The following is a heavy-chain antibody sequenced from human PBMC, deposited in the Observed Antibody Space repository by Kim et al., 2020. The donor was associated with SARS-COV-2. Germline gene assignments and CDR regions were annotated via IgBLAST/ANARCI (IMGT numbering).Heavy chain of an antibody. J-gene: IGHJ4*02. CDR3: ARDRGFNTADDY. Sequence: KYYAASVKGRCPSARANSKNTLYVQMNGLRAEDTAVYYCARDRGFNTADDYWGQGTLVTVSS. CDR2: K. D-gene: IGHD3-10*01. V-gene: IGHV3-33*01.